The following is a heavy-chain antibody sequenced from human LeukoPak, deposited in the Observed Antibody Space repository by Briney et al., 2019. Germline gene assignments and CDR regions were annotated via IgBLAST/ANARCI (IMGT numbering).Heavy chain of an antibody. D-gene: IGHD2-2*03. CDR3: ASERKNGYCSSTSCRAYYFDY. CDR1: GGTFSSYA. Sequence: SVKVSCTASGGTFSSYAISWVRQAPGQGLEWMGRIIPILGIANYAQKFQGRVTITADKSTSTAYMELSSLRSEDTAVYYCASERKNGYCSSTSCRAYYFDYWGQGTLVTVSS. CDR2: IIPILGIA. V-gene: IGHV1-69*04. J-gene: IGHJ4*02.